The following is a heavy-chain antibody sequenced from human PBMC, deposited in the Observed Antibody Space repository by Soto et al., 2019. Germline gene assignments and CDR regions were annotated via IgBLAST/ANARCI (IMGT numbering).Heavy chain of an antibody. D-gene: IGHD6-25*01. J-gene: IGHJ4*02. Sequence: ASVKVSCKASGGTFSSYTISWVRQAPGQGLEWMGRIIPILGIANYAQKFQGRVTITADKSTSTAYMELSSLRSEDTAVYYCARGLGGARTYFDYWGQGTLVTVSS. CDR3: ARGLGGARTYFDY. CDR2: IIPILGIA. CDR1: GGTFSSYT. V-gene: IGHV1-69*02.